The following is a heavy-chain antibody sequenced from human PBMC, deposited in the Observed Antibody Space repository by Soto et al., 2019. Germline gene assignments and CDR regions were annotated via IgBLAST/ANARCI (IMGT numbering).Heavy chain of an antibody. V-gene: IGHV1-69*13. CDR1: GGTFSSYA. CDR3: ARVGDRYCSSTSCSS. CDR2: IIPIFGTA. D-gene: IGHD2-2*01. Sequence: ASVKVSCKASGGTFSSYAISWVRQAPGQGLEWMGGIIPIFGTANYAQKFQGRVTITADESTSTAYMELSSLRSEDTAVYYCARVGDRYCSSTSCSSWGQGTLVTVSS. J-gene: IGHJ5*02.